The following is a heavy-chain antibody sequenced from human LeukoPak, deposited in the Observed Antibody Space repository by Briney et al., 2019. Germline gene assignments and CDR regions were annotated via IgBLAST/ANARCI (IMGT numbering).Heavy chain of an antibody. V-gene: IGHV3-7*04. D-gene: IGHD3-10*01. CDR1: GFTISFYW. CDR3: VRDGCYYGPDS. J-gene: IGHJ4*02. Sequence: GGSLRLSCAASGFTISFYWMSWVRQAPGKGLEWVANINQVASEKNYVDSVKGRFTISRDNAKNSLYLQMNSVRAEDTAMYCCVRDGCYYGPDSWGQGALVSVSS. CDR2: INQVASEK.